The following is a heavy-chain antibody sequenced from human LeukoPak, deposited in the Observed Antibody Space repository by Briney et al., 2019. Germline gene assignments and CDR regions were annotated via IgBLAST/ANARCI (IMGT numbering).Heavy chain of an antibody. J-gene: IGHJ4*02. CDR3: ASGLWFGGKPDY. CDR1: GFTFSSYW. Sequence: GGSLRLSCAASGFTFSSYWMSWVRQAPGKGLEWVANIKKDGSEKYYVDSVKGRFTISRDNAKTSLYLQMNSLRAEDTAVYYCASGLWFGGKPDYWGQGTLVTVPS. CDR2: IKKDGSEK. V-gene: IGHV3-7*01. D-gene: IGHD3-10*01.